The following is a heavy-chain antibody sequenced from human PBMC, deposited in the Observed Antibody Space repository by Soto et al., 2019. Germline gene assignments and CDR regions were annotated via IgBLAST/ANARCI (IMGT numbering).Heavy chain of an antibody. CDR3: ARVGGSSSGYFGNDY. D-gene: IGHD3-22*01. CDR2: INPSGDST. CDR1: GYTFSNYY. J-gene: IGHJ4*02. Sequence: GASVKVSCKGAGYTFSNYYMHWVRQAPGQGLEWMGIINPSGDSTSYAQEFQGRVTMTRETSTSTLYMELSSLRSEDTAVYYCARVGGSSSGYFGNDYWGQGTLVTVSS. V-gene: IGHV1-46*01.